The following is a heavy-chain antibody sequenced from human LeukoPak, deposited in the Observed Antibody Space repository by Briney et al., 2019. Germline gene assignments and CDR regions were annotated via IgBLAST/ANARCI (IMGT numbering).Heavy chain of an antibody. Sequence: PGGSLRLSCEASGLIFSSYSFNWVRQAPGKGLEWVSYINSGSSTIYYGDSVKGRFTISRDNTKNSVYLQMNSLTDEDTAVYYRARSTGYGDYARDWFDPWGQGTLVTVSS. CDR1: GLIFSSYS. D-gene: IGHD4-17*01. CDR2: INSGSSTI. CDR3: ARSTGYGDYARDWFDP. J-gene: IGHJ5*02. V-gene: IGHV3-48*02.